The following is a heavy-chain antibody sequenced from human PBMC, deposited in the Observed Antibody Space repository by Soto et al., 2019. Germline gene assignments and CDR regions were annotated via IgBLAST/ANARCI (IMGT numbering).Heavy chain of an antibody. CDR1: GFIFSSYT. V-gene: IGHV3-23*01. J-gene: IGHJ4*03. D-gene: IGHD3-16*01. Sequence: EVQLLESGGGLVQPGGSLRLSCAASGFIFSSYTMSWVRQAPGKGLEWVSTISGSSSSIYYADSVKGRFTISRDNSKNALFLLMINMSGLGTAVKYLEECVGFTTSSRPIGSFDYWGQGTMVTVSS. CDR3: EECVGFTTSSRPIGSFDY. CDR2: ISGSSSSI.